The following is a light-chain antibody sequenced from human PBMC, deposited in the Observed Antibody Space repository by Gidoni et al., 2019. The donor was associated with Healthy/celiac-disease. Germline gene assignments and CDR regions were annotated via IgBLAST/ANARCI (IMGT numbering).Light chain of an antibody. CDR1: NIGSYS. Sequence: SYVLTQPPSVSVAPGPTARITCGGNNIGSYSVHWYQRKPGQAPVVVVYYDSDRPSGIPERFSGSNSGNTATLTISRVEAGDEADYYCQVWDSSSDHVVFGGGTKLTVL. J-gene: IGLJ2*01. CDR3: QVWDSSSDHVV. CDR2: YDS. V-gene: IGLV3-21*02.